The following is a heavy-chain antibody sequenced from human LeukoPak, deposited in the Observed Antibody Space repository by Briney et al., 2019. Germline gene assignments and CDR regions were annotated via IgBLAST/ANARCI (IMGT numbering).Heavy chain of an antibody. CDR2: INAGNGNT. CDR1: GYTFTSYA. V-gene: IGHV1-3*01. J-gene: IGHJ4*02. D-gene: IGHD3-9*01. Sequence: RASVKVSCKASGYTFTSYAMHWVRQAPGQRLEWMGWINAGNGNTKYSQKFQGRVTITRDTSASTAYMELSSLRSEDTAVYYCARDLMDYDILTGPSADYWGQGTLVTVSS. CDR3: ARDLMDYDILTGPSADY.